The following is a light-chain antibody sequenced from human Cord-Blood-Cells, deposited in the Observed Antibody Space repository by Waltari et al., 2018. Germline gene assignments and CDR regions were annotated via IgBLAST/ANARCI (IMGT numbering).Light chain of an antibody. CDR3: QQSYSTPPYT. CDR1: QSISSY. V-gene: IGKV1-39*01. J-gene: IGKJ2*01. Sequence: DIQMTQSPSSLSASVGDRVTITCRASQSISSYLNWYQQKPGNAPKLLIYAASSLQSGVPSRFSGRGSGTDFTLTISSLQPEDFATYYCQQSYSTPPYTFGQGTKLEIK. CDR2: AAS.